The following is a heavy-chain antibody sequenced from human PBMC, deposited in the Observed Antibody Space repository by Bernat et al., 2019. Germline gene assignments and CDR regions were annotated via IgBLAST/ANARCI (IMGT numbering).Heavy chain of an antibody. CDR3: VRQATPTMVSKDYYDRSGYYLDY. J-gene: IGHJ4*02. D-gene: IGHD3-22*01. CDR2: IYYSGST. CDR1: GGSISSSSYY. V-gene: IGHV4-39*01. Sequence: QLQLQESGPGLVKPSETLSLTCTVSGGSISSSSYYWGWIRQPPGKGLEWIGSIYYSGSTYYNPSLKSRVTISVDTSKSQFSLKLSSVTDADTAVYYCVRQATPTMVSKDYYDRSGYYLDYWGQGTLVTVSS.